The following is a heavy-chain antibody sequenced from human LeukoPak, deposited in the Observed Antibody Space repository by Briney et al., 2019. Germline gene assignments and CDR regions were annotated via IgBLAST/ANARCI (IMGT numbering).Heavy chain of an antibody. CDR2: ISTYNSNT. Sequence: GASVKVSCKASGYTFTSYGISWVRQAPGQGLEWMGWISTYNSNTNYAQKLQGRVTMTTDTSTSTAYMELRSLRSDDTAMYYCARDPGYVSSSSWYYYYYYMDVWGKGTTVTVSS. J-gene: IGHJ6*03. V-gene: IGHV1-18*01. CDR1: GYTFTSYG. CDR3: ARDPGYVSSSSWYYYYYYMDV. D-gene: IGHD6-13*01.